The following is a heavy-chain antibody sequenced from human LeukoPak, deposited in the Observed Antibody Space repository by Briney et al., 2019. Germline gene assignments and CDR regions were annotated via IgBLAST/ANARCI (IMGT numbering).Heavy chain of an antibody. D-gene: IGHD3-3*01. CDR2: IYYTGTT. CDR3: ARTGIWSGYYTFHY. CDR1: GGSISRYY. Sequence: SETLSLTCTVSGGSISRYYWSWIRQPPGEGLGWIGYIYYTGTTNYNPSLKNRVTMSVDTSKNQFSLKLSSVTTADTAVYYCARTGIWSGYYTFHYWGQGSLVTVSS. V-gene: IGHV4-59*01. J-gene: IGHJ4*02.